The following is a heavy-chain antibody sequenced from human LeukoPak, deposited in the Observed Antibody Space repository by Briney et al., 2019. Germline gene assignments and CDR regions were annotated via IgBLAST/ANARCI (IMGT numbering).Heavy chain of an antibody. D-gene: IGHD5-18*01. CDR1: GWSFSGYY. V-gene: IGHV4-34*01. CDR3: ARGPDTAMVLYYYYGMDV. J-gene: IGHJ6*02. CDR2: INHSGST. Sequence: PSETLSLTCAVYGWSFSGYYWSWIRQPPGKGLEWIGEINHSGSTNYNPSLKSRVTISVDTSKNQFSLKLSSVTAADTAVYYCARGPDTAMVLYYYYGMDVWGQGTTVTISS.